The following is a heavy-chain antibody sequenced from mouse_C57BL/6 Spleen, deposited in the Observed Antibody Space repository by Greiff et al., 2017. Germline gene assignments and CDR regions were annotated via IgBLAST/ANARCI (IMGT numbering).Heavy chain of an antibody. D-gene: IGHD2-1*01. CDR1: GFNIKDYY. Sequence: EVQLQQSGAELVRPGASVQLSCTASGFNIKDYYMHWVKQRPEQGLEWIGRIDPEDGDTEYAPKFQGKATMTADTSSNTAYLQLSSLTSEDTAVYYCTTDGNYDYYAMDYWGQGTSVTVSS. CDR3: TTDGNYDYYAMDY. J-gene: IGHJ4*01. CDR2: IDPEDGDT. V-gene: IGHV14-1*01.